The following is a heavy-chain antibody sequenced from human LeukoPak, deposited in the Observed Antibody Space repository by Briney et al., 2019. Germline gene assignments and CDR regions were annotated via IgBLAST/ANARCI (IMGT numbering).Heavy chain of an antibody. CDR3: AKNEVVTIDY. Sequence: GGSLRLSCAASGFTFSSYAMSWVRQAPGKGLEWVSAVSGSGGSTYYADSVKGQFTISRDNSKNTLYLQMNSLRAEDTAVYYCAKNEVVTIDYWGQGTLVTVSS. V-gene: IGHV3-23*01. CDR1: GFTFSSYA. D-gene: IGHD3-22*01. CDR2: VSGSGGST. J-gene: IGHJ4*02.